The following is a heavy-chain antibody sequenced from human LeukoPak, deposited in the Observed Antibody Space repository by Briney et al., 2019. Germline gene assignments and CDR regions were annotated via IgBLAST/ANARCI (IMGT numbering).Heavy chain of an antibody. D-gene: IGHD5/OR15-5a*01. J-gene: IGHJ4*02. Sequence: PGGSLRLSCVASGFTFGSYWMSWVRQAPGKGLEWVANIKQDGSEKYYVDSVKGRFTISRDNAKNSLYLQMNNLRGEDTAVYYCARYRVYEAGSDYWGQGTLVTVSS. CDR2: IKQDGSEK. V-gene: IGHV3-7*01. CDR1: GFTFGSYW. CDR3: ARYRVYEAGSDY.